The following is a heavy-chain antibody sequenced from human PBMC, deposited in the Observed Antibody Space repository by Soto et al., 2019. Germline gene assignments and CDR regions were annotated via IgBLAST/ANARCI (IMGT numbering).Heavy chain of an antibody. D-gene: IGHD2-2*02. V-gene: IGHV1-69*01. CDR3: ATSGGYCSSTSCYSGYAFDI. CDR2: IIPIFGTA. CDR1: GGTFSSYA. Sequence: QVQLVQSGAEVKKPGSSVKVSCKASGGTFSSYAISWVRQAPGQGLEWMGGIIPIFGTANYAQKFQGRVTITADESTSTAYVELSSLRSEDTAVYYCATSGGYCSSTSCYSGYAFDIWGQGTMVTVSS. J-gene: IGHJ3*02.